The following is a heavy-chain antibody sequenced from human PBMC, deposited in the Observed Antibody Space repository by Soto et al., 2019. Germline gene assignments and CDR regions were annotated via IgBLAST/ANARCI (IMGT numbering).Heavy chain of an antibody. V-gene: IGHV3-73*01. D-gene: IGHD5-12*01. CDR1: GFTFSGSA. CDR2: IRSKANSYAT. J-gene: IGHJ4*02. Sequence: GGSLRLSCAASGFTFSGSAMHWVRQASGKGLEWVGRIRSKANSYATAYAASVKGRFTISRDDSKNTAYLQMNSLKTEDTAVYYCTSRSGYDYFALGYWGQGTLVTVSS. CDR3: TSRSGYDYFALGY.